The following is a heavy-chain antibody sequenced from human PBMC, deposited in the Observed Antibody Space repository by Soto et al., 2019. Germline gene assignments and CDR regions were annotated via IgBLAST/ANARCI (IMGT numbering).Heavy chain of an antibody. J-gene: IGHJ3*02. CDR2: IYSGGST. CDR3: GRVVAYGLGAFDI. V-gene: IGHV3-66*01. CDR1: GFTVSSNY. Sequence: GGSLRLSCAASGFTVSSNYMSWVRQAPGKGLEWVSVIYSGGSTYYADSVKGRFTISRDNSKNTLYLQMNSLRAEDTAVYYCGRVVAYGLGAFDIWGQGTMVTVSS. D-gene: IGHD3-10*01.